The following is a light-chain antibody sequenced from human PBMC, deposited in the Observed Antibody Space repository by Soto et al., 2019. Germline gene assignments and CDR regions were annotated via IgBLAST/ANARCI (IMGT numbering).Light chain of an antibody. V-gene: IGKV3-15*01. CDR3: QQYNNWPRT. Sequence: ELVMSQSPATLSVAPGERATLSCGASQSISTFLAWYQQKPGKAPRLLIYGASTRATGIPARFSGSGSGTEFTLTISSLQSEDFAVYYCQQYNNWPRTFGQGTKVDIK. J-gene: IGKJ1*01. CDR2: GAS. CDR1: QSISTF.